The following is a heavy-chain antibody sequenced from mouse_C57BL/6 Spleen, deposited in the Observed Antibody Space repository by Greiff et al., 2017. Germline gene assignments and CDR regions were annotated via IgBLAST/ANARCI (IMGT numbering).Heavy chain of an antibody. J-gene: IGHJ3*01. CDR1: GFSLTSYG. D-gene: IGHD1-1*01. CDR3: ALRYYYGSSLFAY. Sequence: VQLVESGPGLVQPSQSLSITCTVSGFSLTSYGVHWVRQSPGKGLEWLGVIWSGGSTDYNAAFISRLSISKDKSKSQVFFKMNSLQADDTAIYYCALRYYYGSSLFAYWGQGTLVTVSA. V-gene: IGHV2-2*01. CDR2: IWSGGST.